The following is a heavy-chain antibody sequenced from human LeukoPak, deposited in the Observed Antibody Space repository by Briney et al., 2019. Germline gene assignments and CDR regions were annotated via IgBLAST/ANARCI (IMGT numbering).Heavy chain of an antibody. Sequence: SVKVSCKASAGSFSGQAVTWVRQAPGQGLECLGRIIPIFGSTEYAQKFQGRVTITTDKSATTAYMELTSLRSDDTAVYYCARDFGSSSWPWGQGTLVTVSS. D-gene: IGHD6-13*01. J-gene: IGHJ5*02. V-gene: IGHV1-69*05. CDR2: IIPIFGST. CDR3: ARDFGSSSWP. CDR1: AGSFSGQA.